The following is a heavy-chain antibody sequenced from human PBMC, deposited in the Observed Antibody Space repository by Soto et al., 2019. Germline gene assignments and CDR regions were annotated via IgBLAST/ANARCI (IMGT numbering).Heavy chain of an antibody. CDR3: ASRSSSWFIDY. CDR2: INHSGST. J-gene: IGHJ4*02. CDR1: GGSFSGYY. D-gene: IGHD6-13*01. V-gene: IGHV4-34*01. Sequence: QVQLQQWGAGLLKPSETLSLTCAVYGGSFSGYYWSWIRQPPGKGLEWIGEINHSGSTNYNPSLKSRVTISVDTSKNQFSLKLSSVTAEDTAVYYCASRSSSWFIDYWGQGTLVTVSS.